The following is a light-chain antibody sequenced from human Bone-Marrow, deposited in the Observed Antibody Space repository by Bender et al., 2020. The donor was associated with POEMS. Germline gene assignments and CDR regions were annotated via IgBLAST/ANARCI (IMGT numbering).Light chain of an antibody. Sequence: QLVLAQSPSASASLGASVKLTCTLSSGHSTYAIAWHQQQPGKGPRFLMKVNIDGSHTKGDGIPDRFSGSSSGAERYLTISSLQSEDEADYYCQTWGTGTVVFGGGTKLTVL. CDR3: QTWGTGTVV. CDR2: VNIDGSH. V-gene: IGLV4-69*01. CDR1: SGHSTYA. J-gene: IGLJ2*01.